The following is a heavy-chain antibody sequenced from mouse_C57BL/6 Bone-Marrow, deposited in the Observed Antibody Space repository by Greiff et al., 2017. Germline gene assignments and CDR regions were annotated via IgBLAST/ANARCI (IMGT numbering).Heavy chain of an antibody. J-gene: IGHJ3*01. Sequence: VQLQQPGAELVMPGASVKLSCKASGYTFTSYWMHWVKQRPGQGLEWIGEIDPSDSYTNYNQKFKGKSTLTVDKSSSTAYMQLSSLTSEDSAVYYCARPSYDGSPAWFAYWGQGTLVTVSA. CDR3: ARPSYDGSPAWFAY. D-gene: IGHD1-1*01. CDR1: GYTFTSYW. V-gene: IGHV1-69*01. CDR2: IDPSDSYT.